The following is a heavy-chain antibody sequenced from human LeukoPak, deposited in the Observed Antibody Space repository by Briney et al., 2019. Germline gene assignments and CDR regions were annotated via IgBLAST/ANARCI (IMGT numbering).Heavy chain of an antibody. J-gene: IGHJ4*02. CDR2: IKPDGSEK. V-gene: IGHV3-7*01. D-gene: IGHD1-26*01. Sequence: GGSLRLSCAASGLTFNNYWMTWVRQAPGKGLEWVANIKPDGSEKNYGDSVKGRFTTSRDNAKNSLYLQMNSLRAEDTAVYYCARAYSGTYRVGDYWGQGTLVTVSS. CDR1: GLTFNNYW. CDR3: ARAYSGTYRVGDY.